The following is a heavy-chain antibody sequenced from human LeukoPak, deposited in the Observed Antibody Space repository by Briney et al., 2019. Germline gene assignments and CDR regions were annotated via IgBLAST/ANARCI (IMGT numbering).Heavy chain of an antibody. D-gene: IGHD2-15*01. CDR1: GGSFSGYY. CDR3: AREDCSGGSCRDY. J-gene: IGHJ4*02. Sequence: SETLSLTCAVYGGSFSGYYWSWIRQPPGKGLEWIGEINHSGSTNYNPSLKSRVTISVDTSKNQFSLKLSSVTAADTAVYYCAREDCSGGSCRDYWGQGTLVTVSS. V-gene: IGHV4-34*01. CDR2: INHSGST.